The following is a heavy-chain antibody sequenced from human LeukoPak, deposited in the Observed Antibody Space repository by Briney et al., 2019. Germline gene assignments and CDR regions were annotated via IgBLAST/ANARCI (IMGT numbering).Heavy chain of an antibody. CDR1: GFNFSSYW. Sequence: PGGSLRLSCAASGFNFSSYWMHWVRQAPGKGLVWISRINYDGTTTSYADSVKGRFTISRDNAKNTLYLQMNSLRAEDTAVYYCARDQVGVTGYYYYYYMDVWGKGTTVTVSS. J-gene: IGHJ6*03. D-gene: IGHD1-26*01. CDR3: ARDQVGVTGYYYYYYMDV. CDR2: INYDGTTT. V-gene: IGHV3-74*01.